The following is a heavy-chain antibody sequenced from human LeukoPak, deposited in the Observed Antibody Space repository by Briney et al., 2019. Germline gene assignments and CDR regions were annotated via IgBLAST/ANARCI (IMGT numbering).Heavy chain of an antibody. CDR2: IYYTGST. CDR1: GGSISSSSYY. J-gene: IGHJ4*02. D-gene: IGHD3-22*01. V-gene: IGHV4-39*01. Sequence: SETLSLTCTVSGGSISSSSYYWGWIRQPPGKGLEWIDMIYYTGSTYYNPSLKSRVTISVDTSKNQYSLKLSSVTAADTAVYYCARVNYYDSSGCFDYWGQGILVTVSS. CDR3: ARVNYYDSSGCFDY.